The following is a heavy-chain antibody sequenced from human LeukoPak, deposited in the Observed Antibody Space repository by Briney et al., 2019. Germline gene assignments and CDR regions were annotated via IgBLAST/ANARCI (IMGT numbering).Heavy chain of an antibody. CDR1: GFTFSSYA. J-gene: IGHJ4*02. V-gene: IGHV3-23*01. CDR2: ISGSGGST. Sequence: GGSLRLSCAASGFTFSSYAMSWFRQAPGKGLEWVSAISGSGGSTYYADSVKGRFTISRDNSKNTLYLQMNSLRAEDTAVYYCAKDRDVVLLWFGDSKPQYDYWGQGTLVTVSS. D-gene: IGHD3-10*01. CDR3: AKDRDVVLLWFGDSKPQYDY.